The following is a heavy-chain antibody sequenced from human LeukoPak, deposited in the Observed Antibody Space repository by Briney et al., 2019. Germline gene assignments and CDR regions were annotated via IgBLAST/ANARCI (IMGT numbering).Heavy chain of an antibody. J-gene: IGHJ4*02. D-gene: IGHD1-26*01. Sequence: ASVKVSCKASGYTFSSYYMHWVRQAPGQGLEWMGIINPSGGSTSYAQKFQGRVTLTRDTSISTAYMELSSLRSDDTAVYYCARFSGSSNFDYWGQGTLVTVSS. V-gene: IGHV1-46*01. CDR3: ARFSGSSNFDY. CDR1: GYTFSSYY. CDR2: INPSGGST.